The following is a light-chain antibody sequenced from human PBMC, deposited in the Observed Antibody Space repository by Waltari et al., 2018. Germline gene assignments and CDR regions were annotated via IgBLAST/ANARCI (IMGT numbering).Light chain of an antibody. CDR1: SSNIGAGYD. J-gene: IGLJ2*01. CDR3: QSYDSSLSGGV. Sequence: QSVLTQPPSVSGAPGQRVTISCTGSSSNIGAGYDVPWYQQLPGTAPKLLIYGNSNRPSGVPDRVSGSKSGTSASLAITGLQAEDEADYYCQSYDSSLSGGVFGGGTKLTVL. CDR2: GNS. V-gene: IGLV1-40*01.